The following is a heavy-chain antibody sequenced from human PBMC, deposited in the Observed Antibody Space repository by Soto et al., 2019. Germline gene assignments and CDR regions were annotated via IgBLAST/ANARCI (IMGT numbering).Heavy chain of an antibody. Sequence: GGSLRLSCTASGFTFGDYAMSWFRQAPGKGLEWVGFIRSKAYGGTTEYAASVKGRFTISRDDSKSIAYLQMNSLKTEDTAVYYCTRAKVERYCSGGSCYPTFDNWFDPWGQGTLVTVSS. CDR1: GFTFGDYA. J-gene: IGHJ5*02. V-gene: IGHV3-49*03. CDR2: IRSKAYGGTT. CDR3: TRAKVERYCSGGSCYPTFDNWFDP. D-gene: IGHD2-15*01.